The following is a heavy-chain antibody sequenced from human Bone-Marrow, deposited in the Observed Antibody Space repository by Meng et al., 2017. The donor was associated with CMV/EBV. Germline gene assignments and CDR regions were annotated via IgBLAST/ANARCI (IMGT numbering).Heavy chain of an antibody. CDR2: ISSNGGST. CDR3: ARAQPGFSSTSSLYFYYYGMDV. Sequence: GESLKISCAASGFTFSSYAMHWVRQAPGKGLEYVSAISSNGGSTYYADSVKGRFTISRDNSKNTLYLQMGSLRAEDMAVYYCARAQPGFSSTSSLYFYYYGMDVWGQGTTVTVSS. V-gene: IGHV3-64*02. CDR1: GFTFSSYA. D-gene: IGHD2-2*01. J-gene: IGHJ6*02.